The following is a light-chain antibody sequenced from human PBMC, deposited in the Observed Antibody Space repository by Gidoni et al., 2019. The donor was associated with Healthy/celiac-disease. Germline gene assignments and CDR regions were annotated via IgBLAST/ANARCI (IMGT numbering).Light chain of an antibody. V-gene: IGKV1-39*01. CDR3: QQSYSTPTCS. Sequence: IQMTHPPSSLSASVGDRVTITCRARQSISSYLNWYQQKPGTAPKLLIYAASSLQSGVPSRFSGSGSGTDFTLTISSLQPEDFATYYCQQSYSTPTCSFGQGTKLEIK. J-gene: IGKJ2*04. CDR2: AAS. CDR1: QSISSY.